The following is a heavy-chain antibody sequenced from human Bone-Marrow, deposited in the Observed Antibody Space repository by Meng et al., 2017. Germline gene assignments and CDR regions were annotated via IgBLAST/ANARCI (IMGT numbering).Heavy chain of an antibody. J-gene: IGHJ2*01. CDR1: GGSFSGYY. CDR2: INHSGST. Sequence: QVHLQQWGAGLLKPSETLSLTCAVYGGSFSGYYWSWIRQPPGKGLEWIGEINHSGSTNYNPSLKSRVTISVDTSKNQFSLKLSSVTAADTAVYYCARGRVTTVTTPNWYFDLWGRGTLVTVSS. D-gene: IGHD4-17*01. V-gene: IGHV4-34*01. CDR3: ARGRVTTVTTPNWYFDL.